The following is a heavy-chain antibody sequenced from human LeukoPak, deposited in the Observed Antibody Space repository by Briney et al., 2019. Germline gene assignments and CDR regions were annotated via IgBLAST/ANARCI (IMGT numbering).Heavy chain of an antibody. J-gene: IGHJ4*02. Sequence: GGSLRLSCAASGFTFDDYAMHWVRQAPGKGLEWVSGISWNSGSIGYADSVKGRFTISRDNAKNSLYLQMNSLRAEDTALYYCAKGGIWSGYYQGYFDYWGQGTLVTVSS. CDR2: ISWNSGSI. V-gene: IGHV3-9*01. CDR1: GFTFDDYA. D-gene: IGHD3-3*01. CDR3: AKGGIWSGYYQGYFDY.